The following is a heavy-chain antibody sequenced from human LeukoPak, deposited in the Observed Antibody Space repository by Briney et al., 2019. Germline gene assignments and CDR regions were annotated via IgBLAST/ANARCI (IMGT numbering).Heavy chain of an antibody. J-gene: IGHJ4*02. Sequence: PGGSLRLSCAASGFTFSSYAMHWVRQAPGKGLEWVAVISYDGSNKYYADSVKGRFTISRDNSKNTLYLQMNSLRAEGTAVYYCARAPTYSSGWYFDYWGQGTLVTVSS. CDR2: ISYDGSNK. CDR3: ARAPTYSSGWYFDY. D-gene: IGHD6-19*01. V-gene: IGHV3-30-3*01. CDR1: GFTFSSYA.